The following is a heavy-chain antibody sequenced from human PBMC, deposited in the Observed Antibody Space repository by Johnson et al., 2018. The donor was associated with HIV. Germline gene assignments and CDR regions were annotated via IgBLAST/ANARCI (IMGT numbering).Heavy chain of an antibody. CDR3: AKPAVGDGYKRDAFDI. CDR2: IKQDGSEK. CDR1: GFSFSSYG. V-gene: IGHV3-7*01. J-gene: IGHJ3*02. Sequence: VQLVESGRGVVQPGGSLRLSCATSGFSFSSYGMYWVRQAPGKGLEWVANIKQDGSEKNYVDSVKGRFTISRDNAKNSLYLQMNSLRAEDTAVYYWAKPAVGDGYKRDAFDIWGQGTMVTVSS. D-gene: IGHD5-24*01.